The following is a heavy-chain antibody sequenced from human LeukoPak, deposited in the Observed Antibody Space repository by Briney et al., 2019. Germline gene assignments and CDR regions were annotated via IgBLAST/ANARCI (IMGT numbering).Heavy chain of an antibody. V-gene: IGHV3-53*05. Sequence: GGSLRLSCAASGFTVSSNYVSWVRQAPGKGLEWVSIIYGGGTTYHADSVKGRFTISRDNSKNTLYLQMNSLRAEDTAVYYCAICSGGSCYHEYFQHWGQGTLVTVSS. CDR1: GFTVSSNY. CDR2: IYGGGTT. D-gene: IGHD2-15*01. J-gene: IGHJ1*01. CDR3: AICSGGSCYHEYFQH.